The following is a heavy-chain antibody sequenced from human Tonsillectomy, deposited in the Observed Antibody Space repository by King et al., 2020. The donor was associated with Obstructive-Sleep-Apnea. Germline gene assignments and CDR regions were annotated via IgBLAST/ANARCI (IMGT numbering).Heavy chain of an antibody. CDR3: ARDPKEWEVQY. Sequence: VQLVESGGGVVQPGRSLRLSCAASGFTFSNYAMHWVRQAPGKGLDWGSFISYYGIYKYYSDSVKVRFTISRDNSKNTLYLQMNSLRAEDTAVYYCARDPKEWEVQYWGQGTLVTVSS. J-gene: IGHJ4*02. CDR2: ISYYGIYK. D-gene: IGHD1-26*01. CDR1: GFTFSNYA. V-gene: IGHV3-30*04.